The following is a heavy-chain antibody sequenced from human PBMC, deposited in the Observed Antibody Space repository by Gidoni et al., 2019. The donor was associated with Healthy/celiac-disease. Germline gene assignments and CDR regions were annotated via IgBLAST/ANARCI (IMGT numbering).Heavy chain of an antibody. V-gene: IGHV3-9*01. CDR2: MSWNSGSI. Sequence: EVQLVESGGGLVQPGRSLRLPCSPSVFTFDACAIHWVRQAPGEGRKWVSGMSWNSGSIGYTDSVKGLFTRSRDNAKNSLYLQMNSLRAEDTALYYGAKDIYRGYDTPLYGMDVWGQGTTVTVSS. D-gene: IGHD5-12*01. J-gene: IGHJ6*02. CDR3: AKDIYRGYDTPLYGMDV. CDR1: VFTFDACA.